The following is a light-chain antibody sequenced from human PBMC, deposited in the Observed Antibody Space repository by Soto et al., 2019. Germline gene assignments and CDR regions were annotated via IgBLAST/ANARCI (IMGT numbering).Light chain of an antibody. CDR3: QQSYSAPWT. J-gene: IGKJ1*01. V-gene: IGKV1-39*01. Sequence: IQMTQSPSSLSASVGDTVTIPCRASQSISTYLNWYQQKPGKAPNLLIYVASSVQSGVPSRFSGSGSGTDFTLTISSLQPEDFATYYCQQSYSAPWTFGQGTKVEIK. CDR1: QSISTY. CDR2: VAS.